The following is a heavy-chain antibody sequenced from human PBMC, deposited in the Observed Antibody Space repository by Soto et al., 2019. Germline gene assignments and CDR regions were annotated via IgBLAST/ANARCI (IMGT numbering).Heavy chain of an antibody. CDR3: ARSIRGPRRFNGMDV. J-gene: IGHJ6*02. Sequence: GSGPTLVNPTETLTLTCTSSGFSLTSPGMCVSWIRQPPGKALEWLALIERDDDDKYYSTSLKTRLTISKDTRKNQVVLTMANMDPADTGTYYCARSIRGPRRFNGMDVWGQGTTVTVSS. CDR1: GFSLTSPGMC. CDR2: IERDDDDK. D-gene: IGHD1-20*01. V-gene: IGHV2-70*13.